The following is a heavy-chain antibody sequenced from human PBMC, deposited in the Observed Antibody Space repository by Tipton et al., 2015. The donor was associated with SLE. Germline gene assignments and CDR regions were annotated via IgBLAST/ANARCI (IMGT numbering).Heavy chain of an antibody. CDR2: IYSAGNT. J-gene: IGHJ4*02. CDR1: GIIVSDNY. CDR3: ARDRPPWERSSGGYFDY. D-gene: IGHD1-26*01. V-gene: IGHV3-66*01. Sequence: SLRLSCAASGIIVSDNYMSWVRQAPGKGLEWVSVIYSAGNTYYADSVKGRFTISRDNSKNTLYLQMNSPRAEDTAVYYCARDRPPWERSSGGYFDYWGQGTLVTVSS.